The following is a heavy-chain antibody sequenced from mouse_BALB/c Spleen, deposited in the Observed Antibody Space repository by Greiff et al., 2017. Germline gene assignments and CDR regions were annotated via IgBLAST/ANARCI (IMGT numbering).Heavy chain of an antibody. V-gene: IGHV1-5*01. J-gene: IGHJ1*01. Sequence: EVQLQQSGTVLARPGASVKMSCKASGYTFTSYWMHWVKQRPGQGLEWIGAIYPGNSDTSYNQKFKGKAKLTADTSTSTAYMELSSLTNEDSAVYYCTKYYGSSYWYFDVWGAGTTVTVSS. CDR3: TKYYGSSYWYFDV. CDR1: GYTFTSYW. CDR2: IYPGNSDT. D-gene: IGHD1-1*01.